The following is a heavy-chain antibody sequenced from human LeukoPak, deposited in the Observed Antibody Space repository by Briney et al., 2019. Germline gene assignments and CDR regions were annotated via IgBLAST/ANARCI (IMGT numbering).Heavy chain of an antibody. CDR2: IYYIGST. CDR1: GGSISSYY. Sequence: SETLSLTCSVSGGSISSYYWSSIRQPPGRGLEWLGYIYYIGSTNYNPSLKSRVTISVDTSKNQFSLKLSSVTAADTAVYCCARADCSSTSCYAWRDAFHIWGQGTMVTISS. J-gene: IGHJ3*02. D-gene: IGHD2-2*01. V-gene: IGHV4-59*01. CDR3: ARADCSSTSCYAWRDAFHI.